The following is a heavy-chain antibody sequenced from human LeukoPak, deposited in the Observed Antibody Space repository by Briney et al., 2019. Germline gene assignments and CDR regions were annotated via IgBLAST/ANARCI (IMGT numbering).Heavy chain of an antibody. CDR2: ISSSSSYI. CDR3: AREINGYYDSSGAFDI. J-gene: IGHJ3*02. D-gene: IGHD3-22*01. CDR1: GFTFSSYS. Sequence: GGSLRLSCAASGFTFSSYSMNWVRQAPGKGLEWVSSISSSSSYIYYADSVKGRFTISRDNAKNSLYLQMNSLRAEDTAVYYCAREINGYYDSSGAFDIWGQGTMVTVSS. V-gene: IGHV3-21*01.